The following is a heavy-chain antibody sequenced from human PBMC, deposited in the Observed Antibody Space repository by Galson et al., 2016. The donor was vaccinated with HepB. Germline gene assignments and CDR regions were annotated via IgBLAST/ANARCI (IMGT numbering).Heavy chain of an antibody. D-gene: IGHD6-19*01. V-gene: IGHV1-69*13. CDR1: GSTFDSHA. CDR2: ILPMFDPS. J-gene: IGHJ4*02. CDR3: ARYLDPHRGYRSGWSAH. Sequence: QSGAEVKQPGPSVNVSCKASGSTFDSHAISWVRHAPGQRLERMGGILPMFDPSYPAQKIRGSVTLTADESKTTAYMELNNLRPDDTAVYFCARYLDPHRGYRSGWSAHWGQGTLVAVSS.